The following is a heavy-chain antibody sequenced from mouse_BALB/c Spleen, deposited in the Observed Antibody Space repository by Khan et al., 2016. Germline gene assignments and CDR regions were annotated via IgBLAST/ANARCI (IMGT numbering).Heavy chain of an antibody. Sequence: QVQLQQPGAELVRPGASVKLSCKASGHPFTTYWMNWFKQRPEQGLEWIGRIDPYDSETHYDQKFKDKAILTVDKSSSTAFMQLSSLTAEDSAVYYCARGSKVFDYWGQGTTLTVSS. J-gene: IGHJ2*01. CDR3: ARGSKVFDY. CDR1: GHPFTTYW. CDR2: IDPYDSET. V-gene: IGHV1-52*01.